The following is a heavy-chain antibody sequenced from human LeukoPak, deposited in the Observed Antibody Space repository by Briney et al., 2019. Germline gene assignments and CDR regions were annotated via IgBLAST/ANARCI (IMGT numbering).Heavy chain of an antibody. J-gene: IGHJ2*01. CDR2: ISYDGSNK. D-gene: IGHD6-6*01. CDR3: ARDPPASIAARPRVWYFDL. Sequence: GGSLRLSCAASGFTFSSYAMHWVRQAPGKGLEWVSVISYDGSNKYYADSVKGRFTISRDNATNSLYLQMNSLRAEDTAVYYCARDPPASIAARPRVWYFDLWGRGTLVTVSS. CDR1: GFTFSSYA. V-gene: IGHV3-30-3*01.